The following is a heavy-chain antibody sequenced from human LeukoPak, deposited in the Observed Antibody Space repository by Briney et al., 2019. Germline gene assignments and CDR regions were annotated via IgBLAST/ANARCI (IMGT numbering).Heavy chain of an antibody. Sequence: SETLSLTCTVSGGSISSYYWSWIRQPPGKGLEWIGYIYYSGSTNYNPSLKSRVTISVDTSKNQFSLKLSSVTAADTAVYYCARFHYYAFDYWGQGTLVTVSS. CDR3: ARFHYYAFDY. V-gene: IGHV4-59*01. J-gene: IGHJ4*02. D-gene: IGHD3-22*01. CDR1: GGSISSYY. CDR2: IYYSGST.